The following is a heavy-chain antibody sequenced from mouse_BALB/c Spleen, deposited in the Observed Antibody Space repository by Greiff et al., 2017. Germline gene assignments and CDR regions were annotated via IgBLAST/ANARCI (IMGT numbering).Heavy chain of an antibody. CDR1: GFTFSSYA. CDR2: ISSGGSYT. J-gene: IGHJ3*01. CDR3: ASYYRYDLAY. Sequence: EVKLMESGGGLVKPGGSLKLSCAASGFTFSSYAMSWVRQSPEKRLEWVAEISSGGSYTYYPDSVKGRFTISRDNAKNTLYLQMSSLRSEDTAMYYCASYYRYDLAYWGQGTLVTVSA. V-gene: IGHV5-9-4*01. D-gene: IGHD2-14*01.